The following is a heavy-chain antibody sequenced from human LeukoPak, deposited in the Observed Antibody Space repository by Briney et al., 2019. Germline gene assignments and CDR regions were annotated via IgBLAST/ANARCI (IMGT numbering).Heavy chain of an antibody. CDR2: INAGNGNT. D-gene: IGHD3-10*01. J-gene: IGHJ6*02. CDR1: GYTFTSYA. V-gene: IGHV1-3*01. CDR3: ARGVMVRGVIIDYYYYGMDV. Sequence: ASVKVSCKASGYTFTSYAMHWVRQAPGQRLEWMGWINAGNGNTKYSQKFQGRVTITRDTSASTAYMELSSLRSEDTAVYHCARGVMVRGVIIDYYYYGMDVWGQGTTVTVSS.